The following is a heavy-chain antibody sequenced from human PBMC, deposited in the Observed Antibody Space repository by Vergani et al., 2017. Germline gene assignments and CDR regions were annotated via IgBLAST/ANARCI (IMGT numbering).Heavy chain of an antibody. Sequence: QVQLVQSGAEVKKPGASVKVSCKASGYTFTSYGISWVRQAPGQGLEWMGWISAYKGNTNYAQKLQGRVTMTTDTSTRTAYMELRSLRSDDTAVYYCARDRGLKWLVAPDLDYWAHGTLVTVSS. V-gene: IGHV1-18*01. D-gene: IGHD6-19*01. CDR1: GYTFTSYG. CDR3: ARDRGLKWLVAPDLDY. CDR2: ISAYKGNT. J-gene: IGHJ4*01.